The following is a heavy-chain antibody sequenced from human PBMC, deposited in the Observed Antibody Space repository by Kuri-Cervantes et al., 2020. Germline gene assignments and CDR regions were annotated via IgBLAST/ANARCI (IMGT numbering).Heavy chain of an antibody. Sequence: GGSLRLSCAASGFTFSSYSMNWVRQAPGKWLEWVSSISSSSSYIYYADSVKGRFTISRDNAKNSLYLQMNSLRAEDTAVYYCTRDRSSWYRFDYWGQGTLVTVSS. CDR1: GFTFSSYS. V-gene: IGHV3-21*01. J-gene: IGHJ4*02. D-gene: IGHD6-13*01. CDR3: TRDRSSWYRFDY. CDR2: ISSSSSYI.